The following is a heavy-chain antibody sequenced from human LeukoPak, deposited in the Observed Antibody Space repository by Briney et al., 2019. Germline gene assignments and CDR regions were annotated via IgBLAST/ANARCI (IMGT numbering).Heavy chain of an antibody. CDR1: GGSISSYY. J-gene: IGHJ4*02. Sequence: PSETLSLTCTVSGGSISSYYWSWIRQPPGKGLEWIGYIYYSGSTNYNPSLKSRVTISVDTSKNQFSLKLSSVTAADTAVYYCARQAVAEEYYFDYRGQGTLVTVSS. CDR3: ARQAVAEEYYFDY. V-gene: IGHV4-59*01. CDR2: IYYSGST. D-gene: IGHD6-19*01.